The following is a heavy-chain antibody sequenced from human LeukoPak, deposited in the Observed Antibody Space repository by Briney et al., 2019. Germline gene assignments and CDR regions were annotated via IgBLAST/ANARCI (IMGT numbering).Heavy chain of an antibody. CDR2: ISGSGGST. CDR1: GFTSSSYA. Sequence: GGSLRLSCAASGFTSSSYAMSWVRQAPGKGLEWVSAISGSGGSTYYADSVKGRFTISRDNSINTLYLQMSSLRAEDAAVYCCAKSGGLSGSGRLGMDVWGQGTTVTASS. CDR3: AKSGGLSGSGRLGMDV. D-gene: IGHD3-10*01. J-gene: IGHJ6*02. V-gene: IGHV3-23*01.